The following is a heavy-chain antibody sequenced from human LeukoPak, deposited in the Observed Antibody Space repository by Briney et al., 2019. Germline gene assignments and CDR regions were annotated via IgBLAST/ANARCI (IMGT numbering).Heavy chain of an antibody. CDR2: ISSSSSYI. V-gene: IGHV3-21*04. J-gene: IGHJ4*02. CDR3: AKQAGWGGYFYFLPFDF. Sequence: GGSLRLSCAASGFTFSSFSMNWVRQAPGKGLEWVSSISSSSSYIYYADSAKGRFTISRDNAKNSLYLQMNSLRAEDTAVYFCAKQAGWGGYFYFLPFDFWGRGTPVTVSS. CDR1: GFTFSSFS. D-gene: IGHD2-21*01.